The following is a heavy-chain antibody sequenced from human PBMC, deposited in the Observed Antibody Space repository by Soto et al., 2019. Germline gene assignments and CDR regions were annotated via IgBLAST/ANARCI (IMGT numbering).Heavy chain of an antibody. J-gene: IGHJ6*02. CDR3: AKGNSGMDT. CDR2: ISYDGSNK. Sequence: SLRLSCAASGFSFSSYGMHWGRQAPGKGLEWVAVISYDGSNKYYADSVKGRFTISRDNSKNTLYLQMNSLRAEDTAVYYYAKGNSGMDTLGQGTTLTISS. CDR1: GFSFSSYG. V-gene: IGHV3-30*18.